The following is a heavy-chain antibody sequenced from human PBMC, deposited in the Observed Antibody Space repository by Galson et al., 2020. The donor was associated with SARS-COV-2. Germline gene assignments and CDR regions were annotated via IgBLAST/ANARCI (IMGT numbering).Heavy chain of an antibody. CDR1: GFTFGDYA. Sequence: GRTLRLSCTASGFTFGDYAMSWVRQAPGKGLEWVGFIRSKAYGGTTEYAASVKGRFTISRDDSKSIAYLQMNSLKTEDTAVYYCTTWLWFGELSLRTDAFDIWGQGTMVTVSS. CDR3: TTWLWFGELSLRTDAFDI. J-gene: IGHJ3*02. D-gene: IGHD3-10*01. CDR2: IRSKAYGGTT. V-gene: IGHV3-49*04.